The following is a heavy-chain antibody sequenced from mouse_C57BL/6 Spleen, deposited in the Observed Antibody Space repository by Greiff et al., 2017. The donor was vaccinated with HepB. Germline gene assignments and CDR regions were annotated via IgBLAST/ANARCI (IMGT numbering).Heavy chain of an antibody. D-gene: IGHD2-4*01. CDR3: ARGNYVDY. Sequence: DVQLQESGPELVKPGASVKISCKASGYSFTGYYMNWVKQSPEKSLEWIGEINPSTGGTTYNQKFKAKATLTVDKSSSTAYMQLKSLTSEDSAVYYCARGNYVDYWGQGTTLTVSS. V-gene: IGHV1-42*01. CDR2: INPSTGGT. CDR1: GYSFTGYY. J-gene: IGHJ2*01.